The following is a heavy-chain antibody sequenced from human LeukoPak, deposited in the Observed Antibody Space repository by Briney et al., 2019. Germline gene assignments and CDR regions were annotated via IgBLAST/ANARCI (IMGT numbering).Heavy chain of an antibody. V-gene: IGHV4-61*01. D-gene: IGHD1-1*01. CDR3: AREGTSGTHLNWFDP. CDR1: GGSISSNSYY. Sequence: SETLSLTCTVSGGSISSNSYYWSWIRQPPGKGLEWIGHIYGSGSTNYNPSLKSRVTLSVDTSKNQFSLKLSSVTAADTAVYYCAREGTSGTHLNWFDPWGQGTLSPSPQ. J-gene: IGHJ5*02. CDR2: IYGSGST.